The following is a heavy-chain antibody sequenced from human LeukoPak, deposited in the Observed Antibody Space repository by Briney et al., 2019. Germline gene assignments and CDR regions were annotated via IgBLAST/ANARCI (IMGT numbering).Heavy chain of an antibody. D-gene: IGHD4-23*01. V-gene: IGHV4-39*07. Sequence: PSETLSLTCTVSGGSISSSSYYWGWIRQPPGKGLEWIGSIYYSGSTYYNPSLKSRVTISVDTSKNQFSLKLSSVTAADTAVYYCARLGPNPSAVTDYWGQGTLVTVSS. J-gene: IGHJ4*02. CDR3: ARLGPNPSAVTDY. CDR2: IYYSGST. CDR1: GGSISSSSYY.